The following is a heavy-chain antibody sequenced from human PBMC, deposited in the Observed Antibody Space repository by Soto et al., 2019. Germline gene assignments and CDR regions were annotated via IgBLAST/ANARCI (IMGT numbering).Heavy chain of an antibody. CDR1: GGSFSGYY. Sequence: PLETLSLTCAVYGGSFSGYYWSWIRQPPGKGLEWIGEINHSGSTNYNPSLKSRVTISVDTSKNQFSLKLSSVTAADTAVYYCARGSIGTIVVVVAATRESRWFDPWGQGTLVTVSS. CDR3: ARGSIGTIVVVVAATRESRWFDP. V-gene: IGHV4-34*01. J-gene: IGHJ5*02. D-gene: IGHD2-15*01. CDR2: INHSGST.